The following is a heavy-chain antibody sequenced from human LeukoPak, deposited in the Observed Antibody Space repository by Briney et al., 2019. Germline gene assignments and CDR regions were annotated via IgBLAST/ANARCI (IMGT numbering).Heavy chain of an antibody. Sequence: GRSLRLSCAASGFTFSSYGMHWVRQAPGKGLEWVAFIRYDGSNKYYADSVKGRFTISGDNSKNTLYLQMNSLRAEDTAVYYCAKDLPYLYYYGSGSPDYWGQGTLVTVSS. CDR3: AKDLPYLYYYGSGSPDY. CDR2: IRYDGSNK. V-gene: IGHV3-30*02. D-gene: IGHD3-10*01. CDR1: GFTFSSYG. J-gene: IGHJ4*02.